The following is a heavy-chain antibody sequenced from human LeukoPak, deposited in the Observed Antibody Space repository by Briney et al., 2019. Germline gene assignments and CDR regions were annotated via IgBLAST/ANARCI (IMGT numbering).Heavy chain of an antibody. CDR1: GGSFSGYY. Sequence: PSETLSLTCAVYGGSFSGYYWSWIRQPPGKGLEWIGEINHSGSTNYNPSLKSRVTISVDTSKNQFSLKLGSVTAADTAVYYCARAYSSSLETGREFDYWGQGTLVTVSS. CDR3: ARAYSSSLETGREFDY. J-gene: IGHJ4*02. V-gene: IGHV4-34*01. CDR2: INHSGST. D-gene: IGHD6-6*01.